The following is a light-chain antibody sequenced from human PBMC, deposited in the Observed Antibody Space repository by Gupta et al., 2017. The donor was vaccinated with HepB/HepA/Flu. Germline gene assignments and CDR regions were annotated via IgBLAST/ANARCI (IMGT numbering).Light chain of an antibody. CDR3: QQSAHYPLT. CDR1: QGINNY. CDR2: AAF. V-gene: IGKV1-9*01. J-gene: IGKJ5*01. Sequence: DIQLTQSPSFLSASVGDRVTISCRASQGINNYLAWYQQKPGKAPKLLIYAAFTLQSGVPSRFTGSEPGTEFTLTISSLQPEDFATYYCQQSAHYPLTFGQGTRLDIK.